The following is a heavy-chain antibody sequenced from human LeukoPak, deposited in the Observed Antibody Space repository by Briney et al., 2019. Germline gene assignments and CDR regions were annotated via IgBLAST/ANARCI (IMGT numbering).Heavy chain of an antibody. CDR3: AKNRDSSDYPRDFDY. CDR2: IRHDGSYQ. J-gene: IGHJ4*02. D-gene: IGHD6-19*01. CDR1: RFTFSSYG. V-gene: IGHV3-30*02. Sequence: GGSLRLSCAASRFTFSSYGMHWVRQTPGKGPEGVAFIRHDGSYQQYADSVKGRFTVSRDNSKDTVYLQMNSLRTEDTAVYYCAKNRDSSDYPRDFDYWGQGTLVTVSS.